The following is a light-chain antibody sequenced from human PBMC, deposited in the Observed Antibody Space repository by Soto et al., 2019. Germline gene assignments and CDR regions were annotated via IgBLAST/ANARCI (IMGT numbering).Light chain of an antibody. V-gene: IGKV3-20*01. J-gene: IGKJ5*01. Sequence: EIVLTQSPGTLSLSPGERATLSCRASQTISNSLVAWYQQKLGQSPRLLIYGVYSRATGTPDRFSGSGSGTDFTLTIRRLEPEDAAVYYCQQYGSSPITFGQGTRLEIK. CDR1: QTISNSL. CDR3: QQYGSSPIT. CDR2: GVY.